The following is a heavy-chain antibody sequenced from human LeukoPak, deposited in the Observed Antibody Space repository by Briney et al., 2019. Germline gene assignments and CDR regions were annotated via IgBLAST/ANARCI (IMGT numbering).Heavy chain of an antibody. Sequence: SKTLSLTCTVSGGSISTYYWSWIRQPPGKGLEWIGYIYYSGSTNYSPSLQSRVTISVDTSRNQFSLRLISVTAADTAMYYCARSGTKTNGFDYWGQGTLVTVSS. CDR2: IYYSGST. CDR3: ARSGTKTNGFDY. J-gene: IGHJ4*02. V-gene: IGHV4-59*01. D-gene: IGHD2-8*01. CDR1: GGSISTYY.